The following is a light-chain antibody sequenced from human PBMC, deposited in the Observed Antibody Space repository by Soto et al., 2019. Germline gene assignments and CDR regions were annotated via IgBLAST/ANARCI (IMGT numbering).Light chain of an antibody. CDR3: FLFYSANYV. V-gene: IGLV7-46*01. J-gene: IGLJ1*01. CDR2: DTT. Sequence: QSLVSHEPSLTLSPGGAVTLTCGSSTGTVTNDHYPHWFQQKPGQAPRTLIYDTTNKQSWTPARFSGSLLGGKAALTLSGAQPEDEAEYYCFLFYSANYVFGSGTKVTVL. CDR1: TGTVTNDHY.